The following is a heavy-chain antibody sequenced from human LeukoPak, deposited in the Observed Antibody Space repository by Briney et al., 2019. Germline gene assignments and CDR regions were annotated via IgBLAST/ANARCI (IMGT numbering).Heavy chain of an antibody. J-gene: IGHJ4*02. CDR1: GGSFSSGTYY. CDR2: IYYSGST. CDR3: ARHYGP. Sequence: PSETLSLTCTVSGGSFSSGTYYWSWIRQPPGKGLEWIAYIYYSGSTNYNPSLKGRVTISVDTSKNQFSLKLNSVTATDTAVYYCARHYGPWGQGTLVTVSS. D-gene: IGHD3-16*01. V-gene: IGHV4-61*01.